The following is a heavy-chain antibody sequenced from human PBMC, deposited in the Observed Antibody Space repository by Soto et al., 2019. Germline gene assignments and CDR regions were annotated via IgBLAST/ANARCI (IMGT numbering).Heavy chain of an antibody. CDR2: IYCSGST. CDR1: GGSISSYY. J-gene: IGHJ4*02. Sequence: SETLSLTCTVSGGSISSYYWSWIRQPPGKGLEWIGYIYCSGSTSYNPSLKSRITISVDTSKNQISLKLSSVTAADTAVYYCARGGSYFGYWGQGTLVTVSS. CDR3: ARGGSYFGY. V-gene: IGHV4-59*01. D-gene: IGHD1-26*01.